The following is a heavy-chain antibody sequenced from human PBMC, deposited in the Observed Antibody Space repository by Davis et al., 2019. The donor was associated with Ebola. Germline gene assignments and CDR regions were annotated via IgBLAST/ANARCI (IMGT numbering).Heavy chain of an antibody. D-gene: IGHD4-17*01. CDR2: INPNSGGT. CDR3: ARVSGDYTTFDY. Sequence: SVPVSRLASRYTFTGPYIHPARQPPGQGLEWLGWINPNSGGTNYAQKFQGWVTMTRDTSISTAYMELSRLRSDDTAVYYCARVSGDYTTFDYWGQGTLVTVSS. V-gene: IGHV1-2*04. CDR1: RYTFTGPY. J-gene: IGHJ4*02.